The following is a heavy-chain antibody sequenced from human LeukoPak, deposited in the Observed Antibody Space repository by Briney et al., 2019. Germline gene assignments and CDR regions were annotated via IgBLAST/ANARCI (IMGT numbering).Heavy chain of an antibody. Sequence: SETLSLTCTVSGYSISSGYYWGWIRQPPGKGLEWIAIIYHSGITYYNPSLKSRVTISVDTSKNQFSLKLTSVTAADTAVHYCASNLYGSGNYFAYWGQGTLVTVSS. J-gene: IGHJ4*02. CDR2: IYHSGIT. V-gene: IGHV4-38-2*02. CDR1: GYSISSGYY. D-gene: IGHD3-10*01. CDR3: ASNLYGSGNYFAY.